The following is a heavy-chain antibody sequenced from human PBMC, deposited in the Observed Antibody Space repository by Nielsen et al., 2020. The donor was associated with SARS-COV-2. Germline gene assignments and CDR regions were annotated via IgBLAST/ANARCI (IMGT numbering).Heavy chain of an antibody. CDR1: GYTFTGYY. CDR2: ISAYNGNT. J-gene: IGHJ6*02. Sequence: ASVKVSCKASGYTFTGYYMHWVRQAPGQGLEWMGWISAYNGNTNYAQKLQGRVTMTTDTSTSTAYMELRSLRSDDTAVYYCARVKRGGYCSGGSCSQMDVWGQGTTVTVSS. V-gene: IGHV1-18*04. D-gene: IGHD2-15*01. CDR3: ARVKRGGYCSGGSCSQMDV.